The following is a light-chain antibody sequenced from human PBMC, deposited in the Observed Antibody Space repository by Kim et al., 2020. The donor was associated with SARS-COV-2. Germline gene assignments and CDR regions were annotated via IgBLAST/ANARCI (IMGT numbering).Light chain of an antibody. CDR2: SNK. V-gene: IGLV1-44*01. CDR3: ASWDDSLSGHYV. J-gene: IGLJ1*01. Sequence: QRVTISCSGSRSNIGSNPVNWYQHFPGTAPKLLIYSNKVRPSGVPDRFSGSKSGTSASLAISELKSVDEADYYCASWDDSLSGHYVFGTGTKVTVL. CDR1: RSNIGSNP.